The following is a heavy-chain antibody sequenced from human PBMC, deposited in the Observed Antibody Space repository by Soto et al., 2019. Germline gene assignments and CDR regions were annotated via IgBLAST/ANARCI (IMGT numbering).Heavy chain of an antibody. CDR2: ISYDGSNK. CDR1: CFAFSSYV. Sequence: GGSLRLSCATSCFAFSSYVMHWVRQAPGKGLEWVAVISYDGSNKYYADSVKGRFTISRDNSKNTLYLQMNSLRAEDTAVYYCARDYIETGSFDYWGQGT. J-gene: IGHJ4*02. CDR3: ARDYIETGSFDY. D-gene: IGHD7-27*01. V-gene: IGHV3-30-3*01.